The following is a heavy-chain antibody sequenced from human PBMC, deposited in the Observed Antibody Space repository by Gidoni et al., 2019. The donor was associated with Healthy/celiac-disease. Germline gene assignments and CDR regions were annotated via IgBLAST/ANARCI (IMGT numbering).Heavy chain of an antibody. Sequence: EVQLMESGGGLVKPGGSLRLSCAASGFTFSNAWMSWVRQAPGKGLEWVGRIKSKTDGGTTDYAAPVKGRFTISRDDSKNTLYLQMNSLKTEDTAVYYCTTGRDYDFWSGYIPERWGQGTLVTVSS. J-gene: IGHJ4*02. CDR3: TTGRDYDFWSGYIPER. CDR2: IKSKTDGGTT. D-gene: IGHD3-3*01. V-gene: IGHV3-15*01. CDR1: GFTFSNAW.